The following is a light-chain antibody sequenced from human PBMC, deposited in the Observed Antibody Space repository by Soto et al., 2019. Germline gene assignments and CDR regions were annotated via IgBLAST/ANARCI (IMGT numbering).Light chain of an antibody. J-gene: IGLJ1*01. CDR3: TSYTGRSTLYV. Sequence: QSALTQPASVSGSPGQSITISCTGTSSDVGGYNYVSWYQQHPGKAPKLIIYEVSNRPSGVSNRFSGSKSGDRASLTISGPHAEDEVVYYCTSYTGRSTLYVFGPGTTLTAL. CDR1: SSDVGGYNY. V-gene: IGLV2-14*01. CDR2: EVS.